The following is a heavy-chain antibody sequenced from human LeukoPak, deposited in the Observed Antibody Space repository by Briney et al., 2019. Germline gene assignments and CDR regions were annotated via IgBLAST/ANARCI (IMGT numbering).Heavy chain of an antibody. CDR2: FDPEDGET. Sequence: ASVKVSCKVSGYTLTGLSMHWVRQAPGKGLEWMGGFDPEDGETIYAQKFQGRVTMTEDTSTDTAYMELSSLRSEDTAVYYCATPVWFGEGNWFDPWGQGTLVTVSS. J-gene: IGHJ5*02. CDR3: ATPVWFGEGNWFDP. D-gene: IGHD3-10*01. CDR1: GYTLTGLS. V-gene: IGHV1-24*01.